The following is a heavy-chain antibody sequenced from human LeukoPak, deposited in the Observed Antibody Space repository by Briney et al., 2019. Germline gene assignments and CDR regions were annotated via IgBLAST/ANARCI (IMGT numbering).Heavy chain of an antibody. Sequence: SETLSLTCTVSGGSISSGSYYWSWIRQPAGKGLEWIGRIYTSGSNNYNPSLKSRVTISVDTSKNQFSLKLSSVTAADTAVYYCARAVVVTAIHDAFDIWSQGTMVTVSS. CDR1: GGSISSGSYY. CDR2: IYTSGSN. CDR3: ARAVVVTAIHDAFDI. J-gene: IGHJ3*02. V-gene: IGHV4-61*02. D-gene: IGHD2-21*02.